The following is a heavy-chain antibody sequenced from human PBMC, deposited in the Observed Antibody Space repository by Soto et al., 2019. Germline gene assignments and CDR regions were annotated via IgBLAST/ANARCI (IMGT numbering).Heavy chain of an antibody. Sequence: SETLSLTCTVSGGSISSSSYYWGWIRQPPGKGLECIGRVFSSGTTNYNPSLKSRVTMSVDTSKNQLSLKLNSGTAADTAVYYCARVGDSGYYWYFDYWGQGALVTVSS. CDR1: GGSISSSSYY. CDR2: VFSSGTT. J-gene: IGHJ4*02. CDR3: ARVGDSGYYWYFDY. V-gene: IGHV4-39*07. D-gene: IGHD3-22*01.